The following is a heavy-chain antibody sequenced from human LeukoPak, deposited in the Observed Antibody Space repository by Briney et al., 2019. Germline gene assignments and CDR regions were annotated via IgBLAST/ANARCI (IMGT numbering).Heavy chain of an antibody. CDR2: ISGGGGST. CDR1: GFTFSSYA. J-gene: IGHJ3*02. D-gene: IGHD3-10*01. CDR3: AKGTGNDPDAFDI. V-gene: IGHV3-23*01. Sequence: GGSLRLSCAASGFTFSSYAMSWVRQAPGKGLEWVSAISGGGGSTYYADSVKGRFTISRDNSKNTLYLQMNSLRAEDTAIYYCAKGTGNDPDAFDIWGQGTMVTVSS.